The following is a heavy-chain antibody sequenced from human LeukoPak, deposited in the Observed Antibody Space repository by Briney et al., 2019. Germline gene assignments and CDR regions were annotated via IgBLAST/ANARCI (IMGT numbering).Heavy chain of an antibody. V-gene: IGHV1-69*13. D-gene: IGHD2-2*01. CDR1: GGIFSSYA. CDR2: IIPIFGTA. J-gene: IGHJ4*02. Sequence: ASVKVSCKASGGIFSSYAISWVRQAPGQGLEWMGGIIPIFGTANYAQKFQGRVTITADESTSTAYMELSSLRSEDTAVYYCARPRSSTSPQYYYFDYWGQGTLVTVSS. CDR3: ARPRSSTSPQYYYFDY.